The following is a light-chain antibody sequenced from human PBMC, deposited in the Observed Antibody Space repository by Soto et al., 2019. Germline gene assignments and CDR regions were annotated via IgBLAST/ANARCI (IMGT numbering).Light chain of an antibody. CDR1: QSVSSY. CDR2: DAS. V-gene: IGKV3-11*01. Sequence: EIVLTQSPATLSLSPGERATLSCRASQSVSSYLAWYQQKPGQAPRLLIYDASNRATGIPARFSGSGSGTTFPLPISSLAHADFAAYYCHQRSNSPLFTFGPGTKVDIK. J-gene: IGKJ3*01. CDR3: HQRSNSPLFT.